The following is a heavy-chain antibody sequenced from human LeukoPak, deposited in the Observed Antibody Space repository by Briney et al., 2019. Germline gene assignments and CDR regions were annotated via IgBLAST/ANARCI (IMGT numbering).Heavy chain of an antibody. CDR2: LYPSGST. J-gene: IGHJ3*02. CDR3: ACGTTVTTLNAFDI. D-gene: IGHD4-17*01. V-gene: IGHV4-59*01. CDR1: GGSINSGY. Sequence: ASETLSLTCSVSGGSINSGYWSWIRQPPGKGLEWIGLLYPSGSTNYNPSLKSRVTISVDTSRTQFSLKLSSVTAADTAVYYCACGTTVTTLNAFDIWGQGTRVTVSS.